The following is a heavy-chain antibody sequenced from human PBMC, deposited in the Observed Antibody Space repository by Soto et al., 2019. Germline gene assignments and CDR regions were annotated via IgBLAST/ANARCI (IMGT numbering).Heavy chain of an antibody. V-gene: IGHV4-39*01. Sequence: SETLSLTCTVSGDSINTRSYYWGWIRQPPGKGLEWIANIFSSGTTDYNSSLKSRVTISIDTSKNLFSLDVRSVAAADTAVYFCARHSGYSYGFDYWGEGVLVTVSS. CDR2: IFSSGTT. CDR3: ARHSGYSYGFDY. D-gene: IGHD5-18*01. J-gene: IGHJ4*02. CDR1: GDSINTRSYY.